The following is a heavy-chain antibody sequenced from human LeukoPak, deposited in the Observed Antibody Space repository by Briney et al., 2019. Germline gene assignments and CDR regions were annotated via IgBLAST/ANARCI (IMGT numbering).Heavy chain of an antibody. J-gene: IGHJ6*02. V-gene: IGHV1-69*04. D-gene: IGHD2-8*01. CDR2: IIPILGIA. Sequence: ASVKVSCKASGGTFSSYAISWVRQAPGQGLEWMGRIIPILGIANYAQKFQGRVTMTRNTSISTAYMELSSLRSEDTAVYYCARYCTNGVWPYYYYYGMDVWGQGTTVTVSS. CDR1: GGTFSSYA. CDR3: ARYCTNGVWPYYYYYGMDV.